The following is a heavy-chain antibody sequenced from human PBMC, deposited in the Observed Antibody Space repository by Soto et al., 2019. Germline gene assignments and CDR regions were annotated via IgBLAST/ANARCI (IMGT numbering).Heavy chain of an antibody. Sequence: QVQLQESGPGLVKPSQPLSLTCTVSGGSISSGDYYWSWIRQPPGKGLEWIGYIYYSGSTYYNPSLKSRMTISVDTSKNQFSLKLASVTAADTAVYYCARWLGYGPHFDYWGQGTLVTVSS. V-gene: IGHV4-30-4*01. CDR3: ARWLGYGPHFDY. CDR2: IYYSGST. J-gene: IGHJ4*02. D-gene: IGHD5-12*01. CDR1: GGSISSGDYY.